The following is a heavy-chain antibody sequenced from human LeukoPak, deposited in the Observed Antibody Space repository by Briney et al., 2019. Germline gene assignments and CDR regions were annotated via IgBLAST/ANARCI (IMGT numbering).Heavy chain of an antibody. J-gene: IGHJ3*02. CDR3: ARDSPDYDFWSGYYGAFDI. CDR2: IYTSGST. D-gene: IGHD3-3*01. Sequence: SETLSLTCTVSGGSISSGSYYWSWIRQPAGKGLEWIGRIYTSGSTNYNPSLKSRVTISVDTSKNQFSLKLSSVTAADTAVYYCARDSPDYDFWSGYYGAFDIWGQGTMVTVSS. CDR1: GGSISSGSYY. V-gene: IGHV4-61*02.